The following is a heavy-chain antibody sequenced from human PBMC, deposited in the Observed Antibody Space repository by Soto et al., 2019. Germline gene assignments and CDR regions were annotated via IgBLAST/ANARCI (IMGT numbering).Heavy chain of an antibody. J-gene: IGHJ4*02. D-gene: IGHD3-3*02. CDR2: MFYGVST. V-gene: IGHV4-39*01. Sequence: PSETLSLTCTVSGSSINSSGYYWGWIRQPPGKGLEWIGSMFYGVSTYYNPSLKSRVTVSVGTSKNQFSLNLRSVTAADTAVYYCARLPSRHLVDYWGQGTQVTVSS. CDR3: ARLPSRHLVDY. CDR1: GSSINSSGYY.